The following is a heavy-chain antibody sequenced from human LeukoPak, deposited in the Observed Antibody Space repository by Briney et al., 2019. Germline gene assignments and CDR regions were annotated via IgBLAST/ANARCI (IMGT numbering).Heavy chain of an antibody. D-gene: IGHD6-19*01. Sequence: PSETLSLTCTVSGGSISSYYWSWIRQPPGKGLEWIGYIRYSGRTSYNPSLKSRVTIPIDTSKNLFSLKLRSVTTADTAIYYCARIPDVSGWPFDYWGQGTLVTVSS. CDR2: IRYSGRT. CDR3: ARIPDVSGWPFDY. J-gene: IGHJ4*02. CDR1: GGSISSYY. V-gene: IGHV4-59*01.